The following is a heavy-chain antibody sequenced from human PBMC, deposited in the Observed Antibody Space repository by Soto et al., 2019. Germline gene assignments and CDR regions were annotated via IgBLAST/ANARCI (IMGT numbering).Heavy chain of an antibody. D-gene: IGHD6-6*01. J-gene: IGHJ5*02. CDR2: IIPIFGTA. Sequence: SVKVSCKASGGTFRRYAISWVRQAPAQGLEWMGGIIPIFGTANYAQKFQGRVTITADESTSTAYMELSSLRSEDTAVYYCAVKGSSSSSWFDPWGQGTLVTLSS. CDR3: AVKGSSSSSWFDP. CDR1: GGTFRRYA. V-gene: IGHV1-69*13.